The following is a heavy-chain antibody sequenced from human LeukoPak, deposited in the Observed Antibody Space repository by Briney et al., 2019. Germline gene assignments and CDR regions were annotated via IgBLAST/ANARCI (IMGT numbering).Heavy chain of an antibody. CDR3: AKFRKPMALLDAFDM. J-gene: IGHJ3*02. V-gene: IGHV3-23*01. D-gene: IGHD1-14*01. CDR2: ISGSGSST. Sequence: PGGSLRLSCVVSGFSFSSYGMNWVRQAPGKGLGWLSIISGSGSSTFYADSVKGRFTISRDNSKNTLYLQLNSLRAEDTAVYFCAKFRKPMALLDAFDMWGQGTMVTVSS. CDR1: GFSFSSYG.